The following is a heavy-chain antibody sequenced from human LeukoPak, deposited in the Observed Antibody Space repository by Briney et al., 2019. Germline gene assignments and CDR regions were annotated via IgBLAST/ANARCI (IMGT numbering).Heavy chain of an antibody. CDR1: GGSMETHH. D-gene: IGHD5-18*01. Sequence: SETLSLTCTVSGGSMETHHWNWIRQTPGKGLEWIGYVFDSGRTKENPSLKSRVTLSADTSKNQLSLRLSSVTAADTAVYYCTTIKRGNIFGYFDFWGQGILVTVSS. CDR2: VFDSGRT. CDR3: TTIKRGNIFGYFDF. J-gene: IGHJ4*02. V-gene: IGHV4-59*11.